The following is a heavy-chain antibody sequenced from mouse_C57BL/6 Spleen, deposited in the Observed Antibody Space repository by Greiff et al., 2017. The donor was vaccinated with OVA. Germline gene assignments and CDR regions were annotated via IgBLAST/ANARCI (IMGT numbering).Heavy chain of an antibody. Sequence: EVKLVESGPELVKPGASVKIPCKASGYTFTDYNMDWVKQSHGKSLEWIGDINPNNGGTIYNQKFKGKATLTVDKSSSTAYMELRSLTSEDTAVYYCAREVTTDVYAMDYWGQGTSVTVSS. J-gene: IGHJ4*01. V-gene: IGHV1-18*01. CDR1: GYTFTDYN. D-gene: IGHD1-1*01. CDR3: AREVTTDVYAMDY. CDR2: INPNNGGT.